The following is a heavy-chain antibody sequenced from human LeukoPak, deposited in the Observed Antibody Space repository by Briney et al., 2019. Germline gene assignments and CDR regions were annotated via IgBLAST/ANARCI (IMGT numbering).Heavy chain of an antibody. Sequence: GGSLRLSCTASGFTFSSYSMNWVRQAPGMRLEWVSSISSSSSHIYYTDSVKGRFTMSRDNAINSLYLQMNSLRAEDTAIYYCARDAAVAGIFDPWGQGTLVTVSS. CDR3: ARDAAVAGIFDP. V-gene: IGHV3-21*01. D-gene: IGHD6-19*01. J-gene: IGHJ5*02. CDR1: GFTFSSYS. CDR2: ISSSSSHI.